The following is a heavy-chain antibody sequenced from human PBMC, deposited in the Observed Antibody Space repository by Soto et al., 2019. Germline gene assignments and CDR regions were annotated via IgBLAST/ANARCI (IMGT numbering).Heavy chain of an antibody. D-gene: IGHD3-3*01. CDR3: AAGVFSSGFSYNEIQWFDP. CDR1: SGSISSYY. J-gene: IGHJ5*02. Sequence: KAXETLYITCTVSSGSISSYYWSWVRQSPGRGLEWIGHIYYTGTTNYNPSLKSRVSISIDTSKIQFSLKVTSVTAADTAMYYCAAGVFSSGFSYNEIQWFDPWGQGTLVTVSS. V-gene: IGHV4-59*03. CDR2: IYYTGTT.